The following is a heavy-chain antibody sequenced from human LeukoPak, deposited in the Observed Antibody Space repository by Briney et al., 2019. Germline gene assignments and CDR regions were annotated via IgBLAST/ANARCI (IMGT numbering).Heavy chain of an antibody. CDR1: GFTFSSYA. CDR2: ISGSGGST. V-gene: IGHV3-23*01. Sequence: PGGSLRLSCAASGFTFSSYAMSWVRQAPGKGLEWVSAISGSGGSTYYADSVKGRFTVSRDNSRNTLYLQMSSLRAEDTAVYYCAKSRPVGVSWFDPWGQGTLVTVSS. CDR3: AKSRPVGVSWFDP. D-gene: IGHD3-16*01. J-gene: IGHJ5*02.